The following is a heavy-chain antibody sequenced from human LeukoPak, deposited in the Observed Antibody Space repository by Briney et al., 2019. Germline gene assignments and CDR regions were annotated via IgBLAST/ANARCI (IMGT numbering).Heavy chain of an antibody. CDR1: GGSISSGGYS. CDR3: ASWGSDSSGYYFHY. J-gene: IGHJ4*02. V-gene: IGHV4-30-2*01. Sequence: PSETLSLTCAVSGGSISSGGYSWSWIRQPPGKGLEWIGYIYHSGSTYYNPSLKSRVTISVDRSKNQFSLKLSSVTAADTAVYYCASWGSDSSGYYFHYWGQGTLVTVSS. D-gene: IGHD3-22*01. CDR2: IYHSGST.